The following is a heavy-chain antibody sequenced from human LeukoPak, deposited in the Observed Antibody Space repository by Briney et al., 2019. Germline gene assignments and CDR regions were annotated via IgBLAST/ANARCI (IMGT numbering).Heavy chain of an antibody. V-gene: IGHV3-30*04. Sequence: GGSLRLSCAASGFTFSSYSMNWVRQAPGKGLEWVAVISYDGSNKYYADSVKGRFTISRDNSKNTLYLQMNSLRAEDTAVYYCARDKSIVGAIGAYYYYYYMDVWGKGTTVTVSS. D-gene: IGHD1-26*01. J-gene: IGHJ6*03. CDR1: GFTFSSYS. CDR2: ISYDGSNK. CDR3: ARDKSIVGAIGAYYYYYYMDV.